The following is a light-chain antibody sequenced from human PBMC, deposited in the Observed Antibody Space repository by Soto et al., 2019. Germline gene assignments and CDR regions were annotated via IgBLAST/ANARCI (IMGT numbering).Light chain of an antibody. CDR1: SSNIRAGYD. V-gene: IGLV1-40*01. CDR2: ANT. CDR3: QSYDSSLSGYV. Sequence: QSVLTQPPSVSGAPGQRVTISCTGSSSNIRAGYDVHWYQQLPGTAPKLLIYANTNRPSGVPDRFSGSKSGTSASLAITGLRAEDEADYYCQSYDSSLSGYVFGTGTKVTVL. J-gene: IGLJ1*01.